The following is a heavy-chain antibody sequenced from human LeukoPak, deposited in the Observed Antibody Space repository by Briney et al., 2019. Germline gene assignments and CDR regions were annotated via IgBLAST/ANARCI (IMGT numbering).Heavy chain of an antibody. D-gene: IGHD3-9*01. J-gene: IGHJ3*02. CDR3: ARAISRYFDWSRNPDAFDI. Sequence: SETLSLTYTLSGGSTSSGSYYWGWIRQPGGKGLEWGGRIYPSGSANYNPSLKSRVTISVDTSKNQFSLKLSSVTAADTAVYYCARAISRYFDWSRNPDAFDIWGQGTMVTVSS. V-gene: IGHV4-61*02. CDR1: GGSTSSGSYY. CDR2: IYPSGSA.